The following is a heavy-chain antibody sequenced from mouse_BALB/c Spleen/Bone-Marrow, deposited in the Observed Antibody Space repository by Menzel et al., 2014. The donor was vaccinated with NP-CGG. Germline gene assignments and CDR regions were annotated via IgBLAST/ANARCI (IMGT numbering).Heavy chain of an antibody. CDR2: INSGSSTI. J-gene: IGHJ2*01. CDR1: GFTFSSFG. D-gene: IGHD1-1*01. CDR3: ARRYYGSSFSYFDY. V-gene: IGHV5-17*02. Sequence: EVMLVESGGGLVQPGGSRKLSCAASGFTFSSFGMHWVRQAPEKGLEWVAYINSGSSTIYYADTVKGRFTISRDNPKNTLFLQMTSRRSEDTAMYYCARRYYGSSFSYFDYWGQGTTLTVSS.